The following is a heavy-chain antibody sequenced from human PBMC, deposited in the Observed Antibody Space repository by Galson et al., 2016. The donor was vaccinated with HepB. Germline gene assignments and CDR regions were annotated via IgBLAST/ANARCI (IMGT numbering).Heavy chain of an antibody. CDR1: GYTFTGYY. Sequence: SVKVSRKASGYTFTGYYMHWVRQAPGHGLEWMGWINPNSGGTNYAQKFQGRVTMTRDTSISTAYMELSRLSSDDTAVYYCARDRGVRGVIIFYWGQGTPVTVSS. D-gene: IGHD3-10*01. J-gene: IGHJ4*02. CDR3: ARDRGVRGVIIFY. V-gene: IGHV1-2*02. CDR2: INPNSGGT.